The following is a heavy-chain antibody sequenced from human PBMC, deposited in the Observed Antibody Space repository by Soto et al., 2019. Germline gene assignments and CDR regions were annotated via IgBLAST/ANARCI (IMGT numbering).Heavy chain of an antibody. CDR1: GGFVSSGSYY. Sequence: QVQLQQWGAGLLKPSETLSLTCAVYGGFVSSGSYYWSCIRQPPGKGLEWIGEMSHSGGTHFNPSLKSLVTISVDTTKNQFSLKMSSVTAADTALYYWARVERGTATTVVDAFDIWGPGTMVNVSS. J-gene: IGHJ3*02. D-gene: IGHD1-1*01. V-gene: IGHV4-34*01. CDR2: MSHSGGT. CDR3: ARVERGTATTVVDAFDI.